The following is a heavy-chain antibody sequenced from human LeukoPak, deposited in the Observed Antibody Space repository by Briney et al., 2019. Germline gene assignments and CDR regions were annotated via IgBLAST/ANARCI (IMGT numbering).Heavy chain of an antibody. CDR2: IVVGSGNT. J-gene: IGHJ4*02. CDR3: ATAVGDYYDSSGYPLSRLIFDY. V-gene: IGHV1-58*01. CDR1: GFTFSSSA. Sequence: SVKVSCKASGFTFSSSAVQWVRQARGQRLEWIGWIVVGSGNTNYAQKFQERVTITRDMSTSTAYMELSSLRSEDTAVYYCATAVGDYYDSSGYPLSRLIFDYWGQGTLVTVSS. D-gene: IGHD3-22*01.